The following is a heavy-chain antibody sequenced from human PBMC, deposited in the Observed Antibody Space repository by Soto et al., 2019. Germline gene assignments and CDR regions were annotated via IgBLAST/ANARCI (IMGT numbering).Heavy chain of an antibody. D-gene: IGHD3-10*01. CDR1: GDTFNFYS. Sequence: QVQLVQSGAEVKRPGSSVKVSCKASGDTFNFYSNNWVRQAPGLGLEWMGRVNPILSMSNYAQRFQGRVTMTADKSTSTAYMELSGLRSEDTAIYYCATSYGSGYRAFDFWGQGALVTVSS. CDR2: VNPILSMS. CDR3: ATSYGSGYRAFDF. V-gene: IGHV1-69*04. J-gene: IGHJ4*02.